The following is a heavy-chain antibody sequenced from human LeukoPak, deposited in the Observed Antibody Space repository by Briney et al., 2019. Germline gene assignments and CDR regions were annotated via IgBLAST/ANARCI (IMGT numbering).Heavy chain of an antibody. CDR1: GYTLTELY. Sequence: ASVKVSCKVSGYTLTELYMHWVRQAPGKGLEWMGGFDSENGETKDAQRFQGRVTMTVDTSTDTAYMELSSLRSEDTAVYYCATERVSSWELQRRPRAFDIWGQGTMATVSS. D-gene: IGHD1-26*01. J-gene: IGHJ3*02. CDR3: ATERVSSWELQRRPRAFDI. CDR2: FDSENGET. V-gene: IGHV1-24*01.